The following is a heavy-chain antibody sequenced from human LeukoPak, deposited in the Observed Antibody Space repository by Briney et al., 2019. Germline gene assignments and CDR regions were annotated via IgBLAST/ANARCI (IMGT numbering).Heavy chain of an antibody. CDR2: ISWNSGGI. Sequence: GRSLRLSCAASGFTFDDYAMHWVRQAPGKGPEWVSGISWNSGGIAYADSVKGRFTISRDNARNSLYLQMNSLRAEDTALYYCAKDSGVAATGYGMDVWGQGTTVTVSS. CDR3: AKDSGVAATGYGMDV. V-gene: IGHV3-9*01. J-gene: IGHJ6*02. D-gene: IGHD2-15*01. CDR1: GFTFDDYA.